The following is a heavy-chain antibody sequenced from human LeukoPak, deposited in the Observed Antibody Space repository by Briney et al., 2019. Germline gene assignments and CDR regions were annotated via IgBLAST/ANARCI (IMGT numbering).Heavy chain of an antibody. Sequence: GGSLRLSCAASGFSFNNYAISWVRQAPGRGLEWVSVISGSGGSTYYADSVKGRFTISRDNSKSTLYLQMNSLRAEDTALYYCASQGIVGPSALFDYWGQGTLVTVSS. CDR2: ISGSGGST. D-gene: IGHD1-26*01. CDR3: ASQGIVGPSALFDY. J-gene: IGHJ4*02. CDR1: GFSFNNYA. V-gene: IGHV3-23*01.